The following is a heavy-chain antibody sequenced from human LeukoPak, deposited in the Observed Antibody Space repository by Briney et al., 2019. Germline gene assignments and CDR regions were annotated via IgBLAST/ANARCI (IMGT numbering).Heavy chain of an antibody. V-gene: IGHV4-59*01. D-gene: IGHD6-19*01. CDR2: IYYSGDT. Sequence: SETLSLTCTVSDGSISVSYCSWLRQPPGKGLEWIGYIYYSGDTKYNPSLKSRVTISIDTSKKQISLKLSSVTAADTAVYYCARGRGYSSGRPFDYWGQGTLVTVSS. J-gene: IGHJ4*02. CDR1: DGSISVSY. CDR3: ARGRGYSSGRPFDY.